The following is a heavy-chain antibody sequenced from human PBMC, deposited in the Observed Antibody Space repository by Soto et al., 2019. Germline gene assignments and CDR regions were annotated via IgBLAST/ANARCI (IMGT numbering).Heavy chain of an antibody. CDR3: ARSGYCSGGSCKYYFDY. CDR1: CGSISSSSYY. CDR2: IYYSGST. V-gene: IGHV4-39*01. D-gene: IGHD2-15*01. Sequence: PSETLSLTCTVSCGSISSSSYYWGWIRQPPGKGLEWIGSIYYSGSTYYNPSLKSRVTISVDTSKNQFSLKLSSVTAADTAVYYCARSGYCSGGSCKYYFDYWGQG. J-gene: IGHJ4*02.